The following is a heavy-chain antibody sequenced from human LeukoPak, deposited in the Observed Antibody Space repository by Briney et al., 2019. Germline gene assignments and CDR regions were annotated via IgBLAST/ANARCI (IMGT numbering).Heavy chain of an antibody. CDR2: INPNSGGT. J-gene: IGHJ4*02. Sequence: EASVKVSCKASGYTFTGYYMHWVRQAPGQGLEWMGWINPNSGGTNYAQKFQGRVTMIRDTSISTAYMELSRLRSDDTAVYYCASSPSVPVLAAAGNWGQGTLVTASS. V-gene: IGHV1-2*02. CDR3: ASSPSVPVLAAAGN. CDR1: GYTFTGYY. D-gene: IGHD6-13*01.